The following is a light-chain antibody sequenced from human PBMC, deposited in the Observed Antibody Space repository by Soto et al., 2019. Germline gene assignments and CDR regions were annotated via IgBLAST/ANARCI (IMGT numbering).Light chain of an antibody. CDR1: SSDVGGYNY. V-gene: IGLV2-14*01. CDR2: EVS. J-gene: IGLJ3*02. CDR3: SSYTSSSTRL. Sequence: QSVLTQPASVSGSPGQSITISCTGTSSDVGGYNYVSWYQQHPGKAPKLMIYEVSNRPSGVSNRFSGSKSGNTASLTISGRQAESEADYYCSSYTSSSTRLFGGGTKLTVL.